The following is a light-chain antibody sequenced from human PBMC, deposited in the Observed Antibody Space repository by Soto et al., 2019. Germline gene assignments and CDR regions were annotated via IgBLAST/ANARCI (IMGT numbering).Light chain of an antibody. CDR2: GAS. CDR1: QRVSSY. V-gene: IGKV3-15*01. Sequence: DIVLTQSPSTMSLCTGERAPVSCRASQRVSSYLAWYQQKPGQAPRLLIYGASIRATGFPSRFSGSGSGTEFTLTISSLQSEDFAFYYCQQYNNWPRTFGQGTKVDI. J-gene: IGKJ1*01. CDR3: QQYNNWPRT.